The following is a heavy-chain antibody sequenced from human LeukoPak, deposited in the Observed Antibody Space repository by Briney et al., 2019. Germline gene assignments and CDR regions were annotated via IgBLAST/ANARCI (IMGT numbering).Heavy chain of an antibody. V-gene: IGHV4-59*01. CDR3: ASVGRLAAAGKKGAFDI. D-gene: IGHD6-13*01. CDR1: GGAITNYY. CDR2: IYYTGST. Sequence: SETLSHTCGVSGGAITNYYWNWIRQAPGKGLEWLGYIYYTGSTTYNPSVKSRITISLDTSKKQISLKLRSVTAADTAVYYCASVGRLAAAGKKGAFDIWGQGTMVTVSS. J-gene: IGHJ3*02.